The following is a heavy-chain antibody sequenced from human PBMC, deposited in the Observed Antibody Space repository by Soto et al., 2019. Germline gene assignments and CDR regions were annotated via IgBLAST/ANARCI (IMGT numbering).Heavy chain of an antibody. Sequence: ASVEVSCKXSGYTFTSYAIHWVRQAPGQRLEWMGWINAGNGNTKYSQNFQGRVTITRDTSASTAYMELSSLRSEDTAVYYCARVRSSGWYFDYWGQGTLVTVSS. CDR1: GYTFTSYA. V-gene: IGHV1-3*01. CDR2: INAGNGNT. D-gene: IGHD6-19*01. J-gene: IGHJ4*02. CDR3: ARVRSSGWYFDY.